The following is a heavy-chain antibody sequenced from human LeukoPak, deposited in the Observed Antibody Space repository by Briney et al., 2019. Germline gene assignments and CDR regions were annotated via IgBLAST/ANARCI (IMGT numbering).Heavy chain of an antibody. CDR2: IYPGDSDT. V-gene: IGHV5-51*01. J-gene: IGHJ4*02. D-gene: IGHD2-15*01. CDR3: ARLGYCSGVRCCRLDF. Sequence: GESLKISCQGSGXFFTSYSSAWVRQMPGKGLEWMGIIYPGDSDTRYSPSFQGQVTISADKSISTAYLQWSSLRASDTAMYYCARLGYCSGVRCCRLDFWGQGTLVTVSS. CDR1: GXFFTSYS.